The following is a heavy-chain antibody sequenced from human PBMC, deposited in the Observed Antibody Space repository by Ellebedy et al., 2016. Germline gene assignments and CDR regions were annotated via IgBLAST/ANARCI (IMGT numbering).Heavy chain of an antibody. V-gene: IGHV3-33*08. CDR1: GFTFSDYY. D-gene: IGHD3-22*01. Sequence: GESLKISXAASGFTFSDYYMSWIRQAPGKGLEWVAVIWYDGSNKYYADSVKGRFTISRDNSKNTLYLQMNSLRAEDTAVYYCAREHDSSGYYYPSSNYYFDYWGQGTLVTVSS. J-gene: IGHJ4*02. CDR2: IWYDGSNK. CDR3: AREHDSSGYYYPSSNYYFDY.